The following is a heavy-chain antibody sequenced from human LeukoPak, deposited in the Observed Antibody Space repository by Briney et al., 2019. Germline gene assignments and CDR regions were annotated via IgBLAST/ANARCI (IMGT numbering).Heavy chain of an antibody. CDR2: IYTSGNS. Sequence: SETLSLTCTVSGGPISSDYWSWIRQPAGKGLEWIGRIYTSGNSNYNPSLKSRVTMSVDTSKNQFSLKLSSVTAADTAVYYCVYDSSGYLTWGQGTLVTVSS. J-gene: IGHJ5*02. D-gene: IGHD3-22*01. CDR3: VYDSSGYLT. CDR1: GGPISSDY. V-gene: IGHV4-4*07.